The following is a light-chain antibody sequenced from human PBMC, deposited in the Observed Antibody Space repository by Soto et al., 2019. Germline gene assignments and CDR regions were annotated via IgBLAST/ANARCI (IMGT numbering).Light chain of an antibody. Sequence: QSVLTQPASVSGSPGQSITISYTGTSSDVGGYNYVSWYQHHPGKAPKLMIYDVSNRPSGVSNRFSGSKSGDTASLTISGLQPEDEADYYCSSYTTSNTRQIIFGTRTKVTVL. CDR2: DVS. J-gene: IGLJ1*01. V-gene: IGLV2-14*03. CDR3: SSYTTSNTRQII. CDR1: SSDVGGYNY.